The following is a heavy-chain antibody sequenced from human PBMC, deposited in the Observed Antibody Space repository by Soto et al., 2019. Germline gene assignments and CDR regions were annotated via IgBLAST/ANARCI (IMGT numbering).Heavy chain of an antibody. J-gene: IGHJ4*02. V-gene: IGHV4-4*07. CDR3: ARELAEAARSLDF. CDR1: CGSFISYY. D-gene: IGHD6-6*01. CDR2: IYTSGIT. Sequence: SETLSLTCTFSCGSFISYYWSWIRQPAGKGLEWIGRIYTSGITNYNPSLKSRVTMSVDTSSKQFSLNMTSVTAADTAVYFCARELAEAARSLDFWGLGTLVTVSS.